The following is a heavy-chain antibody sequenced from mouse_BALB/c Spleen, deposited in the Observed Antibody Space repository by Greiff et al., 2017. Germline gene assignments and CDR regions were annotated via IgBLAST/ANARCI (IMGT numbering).Heavy chain of an antibody. CDR3: ARPYYYGNYAMDY. D-gene: IGHD1-1*01. V-gene: IGHV3-6*02. CDR1: GYSITSGYY. Sequence: QSGPGLVKPSQSLSLTCSVTGYSITSGYYWNWIRQFPGNKLEWMGYISYDGSNNYNPSLKNRISITRDTSKNQFFLKLNSVTTEDTATYYCARPYYYGNYAMDYWGQGTSVTVSS. J-gene: IGHJ4*01. CDR2: ISYDGSN.